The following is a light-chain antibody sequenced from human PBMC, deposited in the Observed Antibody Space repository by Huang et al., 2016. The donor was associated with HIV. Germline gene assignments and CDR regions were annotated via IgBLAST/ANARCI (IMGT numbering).Light chain of an antibody. CDR3: MAGIYLPPT. CDR1: QGLLHSDGKTY. CDR2: GVS. J-gene: IGKJ1*01. Sequence: DIVMTQTPLSLSVTPGQPASISCKSSQGLLHSDGKTYLFWYLQKPGQSPQLLIYGVSSRFSGVPDRFSGSGSGTDFTLRISRVETEDVGVYYCMAGIYLPPTFGQGTKVEIK. V-gene: IGKV2-29*02.